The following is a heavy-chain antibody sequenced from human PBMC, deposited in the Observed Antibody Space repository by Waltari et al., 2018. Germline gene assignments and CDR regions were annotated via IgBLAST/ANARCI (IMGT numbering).Heavy chain of an antibody. CDR2: IYYSGST. J-gene: IGHJ4*02. D-gene: IGHD2-2*01. CDR3: ARFAKHCSSTSCYASVLDY. V-gene: IGHV4-31*03. CDR1: GGSISSGGYY. Sequence: QVQLQESGPGLVKPSQTLSLTCTVSGGSISSGGYYWSWIRQHPGEGLEWIGYIYYSGSTYYNPSLKSRVTISVDTSKNQFSLKLSSVTAADTAVYYCARFAKHCSSTSCYASVLDYWGQGTLVTVSS.